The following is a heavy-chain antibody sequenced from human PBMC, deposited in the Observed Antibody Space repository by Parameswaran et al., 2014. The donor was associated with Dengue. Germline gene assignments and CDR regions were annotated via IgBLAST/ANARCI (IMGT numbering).Heavy chain of an antibody. V-gene: IGHV3-9*01. J-gene: IGHJ4*02. Sequence: WIRQPPGRPGWVSGISWNSETIDYADSVKGRFTISRDNAENSLYLQMNSLRAEDTAFYYCAKDMGSIGAVGVDYWGQGTLVTVSS. D-gene: IGHD6-13*01. CDR2: ISWNSETI. CDR3: AKDMGSIGAVGVDY.